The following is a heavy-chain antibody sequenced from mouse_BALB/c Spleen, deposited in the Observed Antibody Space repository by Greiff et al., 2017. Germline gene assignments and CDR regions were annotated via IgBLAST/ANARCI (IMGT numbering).Heavy chain of an antibody. CDR3: ARHEFITTVDWFAY. Sequence: EVQLVEAGGGLVKPGGSLKLSCAASGFAFSSSDMSWVRQTPGKRLEWVAYISSGGGSTYYPDTVKGRFTISRDNAKNTLYLQMSSLKSEDTAMYYCARHEFITTVDWFAYWGQGTLVTVSA. D-gene: IGHD1-1*01. CDR2: ISSGGGST. J-gene: IGHJ3*01. CDR1: GFAFSSSD. V-gene: IGHV5-12-1*01.